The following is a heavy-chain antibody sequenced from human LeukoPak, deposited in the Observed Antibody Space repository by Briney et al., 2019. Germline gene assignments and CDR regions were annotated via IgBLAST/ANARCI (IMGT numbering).Heavy chain of an antibody. CDR1: GFTFSSYG. J-gene: IGHJ4*02. D-gene: IGHD1-26*01. CDR3: ANGVGALDY. CDR2: ISYDGSNK. V-gene: IGHV3-30*18. Sequence: PGRSLRLSCAASGFTFSSYGMHWVRQAPGKGLEWVAVISYDGSNKYYADSVKGRLTISRDNSKNTLYLQMNSLRAEDTAVYYCANGVGALDYWGQGTLVTVSS.